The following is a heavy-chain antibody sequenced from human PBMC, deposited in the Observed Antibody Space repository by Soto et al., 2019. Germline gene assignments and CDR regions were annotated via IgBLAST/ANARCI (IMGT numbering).Heavy chain of an antibody. CDR3: ARHNIASDWFDP. CDR2: IYYSGST. D-gene: IGHD2-21*01. Sequence: SETLSLTCTVSGGSISSYYWSWIRQPPGKGLEWIGYIYYSGSTNYNPSLKSRVTISVDTSKNQFSLKLSSVTAADTAVYYCARHNIASDWFDPWGQGTLVTVSS. V-gene: IGHV4-59*08. J-gene: IGHJ5*02. CDR1: GGSISSYY.